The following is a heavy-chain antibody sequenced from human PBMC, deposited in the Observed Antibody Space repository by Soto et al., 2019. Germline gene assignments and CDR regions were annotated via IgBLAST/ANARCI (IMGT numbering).Heavy chain of an antibody. J-gene: IGHJ4*02. D-gene: IGHD3-22*01. Sequence: GGSLRLSCAASGFTFSSYGMHWVRQAPGKGLEWVAVISYDGSNKYYADSVKGRFTISRDNSKNTLYLQMNSLRAEDTAVYYGAKEESGYYDSSGYFDYWGQGTLVTVSS. CDR3: AKEESGYYDSSGYFDY. V-gene: IGHV3-30*18. CDR1: GFTFSSYG. CDR2: ISYDGSNK.